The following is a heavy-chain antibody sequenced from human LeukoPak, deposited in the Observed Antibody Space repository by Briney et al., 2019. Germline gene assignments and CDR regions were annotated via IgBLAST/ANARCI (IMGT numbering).Heavy chain of an antibody. Sequence: GGSLRLSCAASGFTFSTYSMNWVRQAPGQGLEWVSYISSRSATMYYADSVKGRFTISRDNAKNSLYLQMNSLRAEDTAVYYCAREGYRNNTSCSLNAFDIWGQGTMVTVSS. CDR2: ISSRSATM. CDR3: AREGYRNNTSCSLNAFDI. V-gene: IGHV3-48*01. CDR1: GFTFSTYS. D-gene: IGHD2-2*01. J-gene: IGHJ3*02.